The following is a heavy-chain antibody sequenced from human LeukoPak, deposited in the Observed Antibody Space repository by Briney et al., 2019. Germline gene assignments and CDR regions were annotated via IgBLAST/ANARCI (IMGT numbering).Heavy chain of an antibody. CDR1: GFIFSSYG. J-gene: IGHJ6*04. V-gene: IGHV3-30*02. CDR2: IQYDGSNK. Sequence: HPGGSLRLSCVAPGFIFSSYGMHWVRQAPGKGLEWVAYIQYDGSNKQYADSVKGRFTISRDSSKNTLYLQMNSLRAEDTAVYYCAKDRCSNGIGCLYCYMDVWGKGTTVTISS. D-gene: IGHD2-8*01. CDR3: AKDRCSNGIGCLYCYMDV.